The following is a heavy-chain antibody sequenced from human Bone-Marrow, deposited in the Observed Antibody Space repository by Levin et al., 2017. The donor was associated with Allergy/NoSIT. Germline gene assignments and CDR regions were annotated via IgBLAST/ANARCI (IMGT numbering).Heavy chain of an antibody. CDR1: GYTLTEVS. Sequence: GESLKISCKVSGYTLTEVSVHWVRQAPGKGLEWMGAFDPQDGETSYAQKFQGRVTLTEDTSIDTAYMELSSLTSEDTAVYFCATDSPGAAGAIEDYYTMDIWGQGTTVTVS. J-gene: IGHJ6*02. CDR3: ATDSPGAAGAIEDYYTMDI. V-gene: IGHV1-24*01. D-gene: IGHD2-2*01. CDR2: FDPQDGET.